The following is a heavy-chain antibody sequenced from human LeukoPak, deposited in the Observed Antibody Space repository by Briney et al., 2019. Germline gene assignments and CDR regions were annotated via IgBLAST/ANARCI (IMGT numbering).Heavy chain of an antibody. CDR3: ARNSGYYYFDY. J-gene: IGHJ4*02. D-gene: IGHD3-22*01. CDR2: IYYSGST. CDR1: GGSISSYY. Sequence: SETLSLTCTVSGGSISSYYWSWIRQPPGKGLEWIGYIYYSGSTNYNPTLKSRVTISVDTSKNQFSLKLSSVTAADTAVYYCARNSGYYYFDYWGQGTLVTVSS. V-gene: IGHV4-59*01.